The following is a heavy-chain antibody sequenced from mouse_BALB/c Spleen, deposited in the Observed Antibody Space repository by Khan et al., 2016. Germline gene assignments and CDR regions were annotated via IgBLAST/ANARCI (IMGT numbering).Heavy chain of an antibody. CDR1: GYSFTSYY. CDR3: ASSTQSFYAMDY. D-gene: IGHD1-1*01. J-gene: IGHJ4*01. CDR2: IDPFNGGT. Sequence: VQLKQSGPELMKPGASVKISCKASGYSFTSYYMHWVKQSHGKSLEWIGYIDPFNGGTSYNQKFKGKATLTVVKSSSTVYMHLSSLTSEDSAVYYCASSTQSFYAMDYWGQGTSVTFSS. V-gene: IGHV1S135*01.